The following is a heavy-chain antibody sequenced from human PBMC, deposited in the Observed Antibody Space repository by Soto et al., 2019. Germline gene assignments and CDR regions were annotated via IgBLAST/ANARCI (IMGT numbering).Heavy chain of an antibody. CDR1: GFTFSSYA. Sequence: GGSLRLSCAASGFTFSSYAMSWVRQAPGKGLEWVSAISGSGGSTYYADSVKGQFNISRDNSKNTLYLQRNSLRAEDTAVYYCAKDPFLEAILWFGELLIDAFDIWGQGTMVTVSS. J-gene: IGHJ3*02. CDR3: AKDPFLEAILWFGELLIDAFDI. V-gene: IGHV3-23*01. CDR2: ISGSGGST. D-gene: IGHD3-10*01.